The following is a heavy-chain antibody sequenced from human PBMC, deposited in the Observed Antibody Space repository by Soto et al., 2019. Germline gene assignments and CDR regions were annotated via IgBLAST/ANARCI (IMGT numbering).Heavy chain of an antibody. CDR1: GFTFSSYS. Sequence: GGSLRLSCAASGFTFSSYSMNWVRQAPGKGLEWVSSISSSSSYIYYADSVKGRFTISRDNAKNSLYLQMNSLRAEDTAVYYCARDWRASYYDCWSGYYTVPDAFDIWGQGTMVTVSS. D-gene: IGHD3-3*01. CDR2: ISSSSSYI. V-gene: IGHV3-21*01. J-gene: IGHJ3*02. CDR3: ARDWRASYYDCWSGYYTVPDAFDI.